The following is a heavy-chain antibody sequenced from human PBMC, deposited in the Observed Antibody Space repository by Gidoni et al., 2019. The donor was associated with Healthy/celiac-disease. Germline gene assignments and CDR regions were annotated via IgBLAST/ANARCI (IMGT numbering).Heavy chain of an antibody. Sequence: EVQLVESGGGLVKPGGSLRLSCAASGFTFSKAWMSWVRQAPGKGLEWVGRIKSKTDGGTTDYAAPVKGRFTISRDDSKNTLYLQMNSLKTEDTAVYYCTTVITMVRGVSLWGQGTLVTVSS. CDR2: IKSKTDGGTT. D-gene: IGHD3-10*01. CDR3: TTVITMVRGVSL. J-gene: IGHJ4*02. CDR1: GFTFSKAW. V-gene: IGHV3-15*01.